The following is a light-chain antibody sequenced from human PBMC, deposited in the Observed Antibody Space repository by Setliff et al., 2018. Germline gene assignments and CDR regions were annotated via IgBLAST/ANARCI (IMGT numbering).Light chain of an antibody. CDR2: DVS. Sequence: QSALTQPASVSGSPGQSITISCTGTSSDVGGYNYVSWYQQHPGKAPKLMFYDVSKRPSGFSNRFSGSNSGNTASLTISGLQAEEEADYYCSSYTSSSTYVFGSGSKVTV. V-gene: IGLV2-14*01. CDR1: SSDVGGYNY. J-gene: IGLJ1*01. CDR3: SSYTSSSTYV.